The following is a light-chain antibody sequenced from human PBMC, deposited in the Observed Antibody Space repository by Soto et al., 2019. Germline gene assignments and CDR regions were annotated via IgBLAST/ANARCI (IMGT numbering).Light chain of an antibody. CDR3: QQRSNWPWT. CDR2: DAS. Sequence: EIVLTQSPATLSLSPGERATLSCRASQSVSRYLAWYQQKPGQAPRLLSSDASNRATGIPARFSGSGSGTDFTLTISSLEPEDFAVYYCQQRSNWPWTFGQGTQGAIK. V-gene: IGKV3-11*01. CDR1: QSVSRY. J-gene: IGKJ1*01.